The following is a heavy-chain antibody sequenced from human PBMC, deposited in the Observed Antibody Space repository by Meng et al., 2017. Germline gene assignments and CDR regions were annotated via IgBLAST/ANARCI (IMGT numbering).Heavy chain of an antibody. CDR1: GYIFASYG. D-gene: IGHD3-22*01. V-gene: IGHV1-18*01. CDR2: INSYSGDT. CDR3: AREERGSGDS. Sequence: QCQLVQSGAEVKKPGASVKVSCKASGYIFASYGIHWVRQAPGQGLEWIGWINSYSGDTNYTQTLQGRVTLTKEPSTSTAYMELRSLRSDDTAVYYCAREERGSGDSWGQGTLVTVSS. J-gene: IGHJ5*02.